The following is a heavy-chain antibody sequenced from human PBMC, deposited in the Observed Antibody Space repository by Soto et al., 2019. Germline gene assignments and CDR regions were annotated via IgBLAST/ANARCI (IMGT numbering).Heavy chain of an antibody. Sequence: GGSLRLSCAVSGFTFSNYAMTWVRQAPGKGLEWVSAIGSSGVTTTIYYADSVKGRFTISRDNSKNTLYLQMDSLRAEDTAVYYCAKDRNYYDSSGYDYWGQGTLVTVSS. D-gene: IGHD3-22*01. CDR1: GFTFSNYA. CDR3: AKDRNYYDSSGYDY. V-gene: IGHV3-23*01. J-gene: IGHJ4*02. CDR2: IGSSGVTTTI.